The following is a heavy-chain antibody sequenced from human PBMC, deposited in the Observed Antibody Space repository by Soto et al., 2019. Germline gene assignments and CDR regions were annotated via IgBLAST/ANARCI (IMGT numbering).Heavy chain of an antibody. D-gene: IGHD4-17*01. J-gene: IGHJ6*03. CDR2: IKQDGSEK. CDR1: GFTFSSYW. Sequence: GGSLRLSCAASGFTFSSYWMSWVRQAPGKGLEWVANIKQDGSEKYYVDSVKGRFTISRDNAKNSLYLQMNSLRAEDTAVYYCARDLHGDATGWYYYYYMDVWGKGTTVTVSS. CDR3: ARDLHGDATGWYYYYYMDV. V-gene: IGHV3-7*01.